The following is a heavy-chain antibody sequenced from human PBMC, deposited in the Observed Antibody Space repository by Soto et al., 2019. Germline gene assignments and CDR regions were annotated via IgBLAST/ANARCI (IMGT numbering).Heavy chain of an antibody. CDR2: INVGNGNT. J-gene: IGHJ5*02. CDR1: GYTYISYS. D-gene: IGHD6-19*01. Sequence: QVQVVQSGAEEKKPGASVKVSCKASGYTYISYSMHWVRQAPGQRLEWMGWINVGNGNTKYSQNFQGRVTINQDTSAGTAYMELSSLTSEDTAVYYCAGEKWGSGSRWLDPWGQGTLVTVSS. CDR3: AGEKWGSGSRWLDP. V-gene: IGHV1-3*05.